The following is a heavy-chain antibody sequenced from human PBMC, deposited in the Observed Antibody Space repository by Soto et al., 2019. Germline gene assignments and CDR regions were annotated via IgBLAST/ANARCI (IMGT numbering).Heavy chain of an antibody. V-gene: IGHV4-61*03. CDR1: GGSVSNASFY. D-gene: IGHD3-22*01. CDR3: VRGLDSSWYADL. Sequence: QVQLQESGPGLVKPSETLSLTCSVSGGSVSNASFYWTWIRQAPGTGLEYIGYIFYTGVTNYNPSLSSRVTISLDTSKNHFSLKLNSMTAADTAVYYCVRGLDSSWYADLWGRGTLVTVSS. CDR2: IFYTGVT. J-gene: IGHJ2*01.